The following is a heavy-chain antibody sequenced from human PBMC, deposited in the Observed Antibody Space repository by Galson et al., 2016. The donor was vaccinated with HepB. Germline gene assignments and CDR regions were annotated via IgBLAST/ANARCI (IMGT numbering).Heavy chain of an antibody. V-gene: IGHV3-23*01. CDR3: AIDPSQWDDLLFGN. Sequence: SLRLSCAASGFTFDKYGMTWFRQAPGKGLEWVSTICGRCGDMDYADSVKGRFTISRDDSKNTLYLHTNSLRVEDTAIYYCAIDPSQWDDLLFGNWAQGTLVTVSA. CDR1: GFTFDKYG. J-gene: IGHJ4*02. CDR2: ICGRCGDM. D-gene: IGHD1-26*01.